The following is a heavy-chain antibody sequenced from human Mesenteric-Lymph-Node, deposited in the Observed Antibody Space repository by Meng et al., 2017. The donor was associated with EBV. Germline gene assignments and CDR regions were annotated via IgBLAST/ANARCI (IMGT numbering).Heavy chain of an antibody. J-gene: IGHJ4*02. CDR1: GYSFSNYG. D-gene: IGHD3-22*01. V-gene: IGHV1-18*01. CDR2: ISAYNGDT. Sequence: QVQLVQSGAEVKKPGASVRVSCKPSGYSFSNYGITWVRLAPGQGLEWMGLISAYNGDTNYAQKFQGRVTMTTDTSTGTAYMELGSLRSDDTAVYYCAREGGHYYNYDYWGQGTLVTVSS. CDR3: AREGGHYYNYDY.